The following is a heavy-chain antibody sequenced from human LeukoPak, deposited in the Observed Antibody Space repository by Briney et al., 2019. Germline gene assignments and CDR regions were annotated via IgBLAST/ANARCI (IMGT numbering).Heavy chain of an antibody. CDR2: IYHSGST. J-gene: IGHJ5*02. D-gene: IGHD6-13*01. CDR1: GGSISTSNW. Sequence: PSETLSLTCAVSGGSISTSNWWSWVRQPPGKGLEWIGEIYHSGSTNYNPSLKSRVTISVDKSKNQFSLKLRSVTAADTAVYYCARAGYSSSWDSKSNWFDPWGQGTLVTVSS. V-gene: IGHV4-4*02. CDR3: ARAGYSSSWDSKSNWFDP.